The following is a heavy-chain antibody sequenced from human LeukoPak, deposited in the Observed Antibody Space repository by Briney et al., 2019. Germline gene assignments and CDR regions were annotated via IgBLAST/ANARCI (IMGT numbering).Heavy chain of an antibody. CDR1: GYTLTELS. V-gene: IGHV1-24*01. Sequence: ASVKVSCKVSGYTLTELSMHWVRQAPGKGLEWMGGFDPEDGETIYAQKFQGRVTMTEDTSTDTAYMEPSSLRSEDTAVYYCATDYYYGSGVVQHWGQGTLVTVSS. CDR3: ATDYYYGSGVVQH. D-gene: IGHD3-10*01. CDR2: FDPEDGET. J-gene: IGHJ1*01.